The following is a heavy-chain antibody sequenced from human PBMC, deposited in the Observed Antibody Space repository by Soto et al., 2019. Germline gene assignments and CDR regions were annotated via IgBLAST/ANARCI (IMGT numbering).Heavy chain of an antibody. Sequence: PGGSLRLSCSASRFTFSSYTMNWVRQAPGKGLEWVSSISSSSSYIYYADSVKGRFTISRDNAKNSLYLQMNSLRAEDTAVYYCARDSDCSGGSCYSDNYYYGMDVWGQGTTVTVSS. V-gene: IGHV3-21*01. CDR2: ISSSSSYI. D-gene: IGHD2-15*01. J-gene: IGHJ6*02. CDR3: ARDSDCSGGSCYSDNYYYGMDV. CDR1: RFTFSSYT.